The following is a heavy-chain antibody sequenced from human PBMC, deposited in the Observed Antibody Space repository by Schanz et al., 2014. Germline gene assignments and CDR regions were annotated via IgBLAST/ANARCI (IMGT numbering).Heavy chain of an antibody. J-gene: IGHJ4*02. Sequence: EVQLLESGGGLVQPGGSLRLSCAASGFTFTTHSMTWVRQAPGKGLEWVANIKQDGSEKYYVDAVKGRFTISRDNAKNSMYLHMKSLRGEDTAVYYCAKDPSHGDYDYYFDYWGQGTLVTVSS. V-gene: IGHV3-7*01. CDR3: AKDPSHGDYDYYFDY. CDR1: GFTFTTHS. CDR2: IKQDGSEK. D-gene: IGHD3-22*01.